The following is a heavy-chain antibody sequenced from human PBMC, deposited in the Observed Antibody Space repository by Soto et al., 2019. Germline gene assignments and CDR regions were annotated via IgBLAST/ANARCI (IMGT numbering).Heavy chain of an antibody. CDR1: GFMFSGYG. Sequence: GGSLRLSCAASGFMFSGYGMHWVRQAPGKGLEWVAFISNDGNEIHYADSVKGRFTISRDNSKNTLYLQMNSLRVEDTAVYSCAKDKASRGCELLGTLDIWGQGTVVTVSS. V-gene: IGHV3-30*18. D-gene: IGHD1-26*01. CDR3: AKDKASRGCELLGTLDI. J-gene: IGHJ3*02. CDR2: ISNDGNEI.